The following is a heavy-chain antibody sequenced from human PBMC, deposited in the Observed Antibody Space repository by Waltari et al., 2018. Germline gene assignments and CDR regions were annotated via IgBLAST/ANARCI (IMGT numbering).Heavy chain of an antibody. CDR3: AKDWLEMATIDYFDY. CDR2: ISYDGSKK. V-gene: IGHV3-30*18. J-gene: IGHJ4*02. D-gene: IGHD5-12*01. Sequence: QVQLVESGGGVVQPGRSLRLSCAASGFTFSSYGMHWVRQAPGKGLGWVAVISYDGSKKYYADSVKGRFTISRDNSKNTLYLQMNSLRAEDTAVYYCAKDWLEMATIDYFDYWGQGTLVTVSS. CDR1: GFTFSSYG.